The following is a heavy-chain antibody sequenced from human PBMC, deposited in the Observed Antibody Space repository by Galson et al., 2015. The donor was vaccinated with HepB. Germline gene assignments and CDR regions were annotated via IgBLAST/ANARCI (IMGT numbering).Heavy chain of an antibody. D-gene: IGHD3-22*01. CDR3: ARDRYYYDSSGGEPFDP. CDR2: ISAYNGNT. CDR1: GYTFTSYG. J-gene: IGHJ5*02. V-gene: IGHV1-18*04. Sequence: SVTVSCKASGYTFTSYGISWVRQAPGQGLEWMGWISAYNGNTNYAQKLQGRVTMTTDTSTSTAYMELRSLRSDDTAVYYCARDRYYYDSSGGEPFDPWGQGTLVTVSS.